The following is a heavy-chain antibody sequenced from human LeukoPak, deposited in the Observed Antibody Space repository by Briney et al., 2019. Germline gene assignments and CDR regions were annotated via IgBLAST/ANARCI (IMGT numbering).Heavy chain of an antibody. CDR2: ISGSGSVT. V-gene: IGHV3-23*01. D-gene: IGHD1-26*01. Sequence: PGGSLRLSCAASGFTFTNYAMSWVRQAPGKGLEWVSFISGSGSVTSYADSVKGRFTISRDNSKNTLSLLLSSLRAEDTAVYYCATEWSTGTSLHYIYWGQGTLVTVSS. J-gene: IGHJ4*02. CDR3: ATEWSTGTSLHYIY. CDR1: GFTFTNYA.